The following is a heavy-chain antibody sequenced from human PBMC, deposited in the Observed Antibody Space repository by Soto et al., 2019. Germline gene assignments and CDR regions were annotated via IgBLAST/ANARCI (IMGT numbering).Heavy chain of an antibody. CDR3: ARDSLKYTSSSSYFYGMDV. D-gene: IGHD6-6*01. V-gene: IGHV1-2*02. J-gene: IGHJ6*02. Sequence: GASVKVSCKASGYTFTGYYIHWVRQAPGQGLEWMGWINPYSGATNYAQKFQGRVTMTGVTSISTAYMDLSRLRSDDTAVYYCARDSLKYTSSSSYFYGMDVWGHGXTVTVSS. CDR1: GYTFTGYY. CDR2: INPYSGAT.